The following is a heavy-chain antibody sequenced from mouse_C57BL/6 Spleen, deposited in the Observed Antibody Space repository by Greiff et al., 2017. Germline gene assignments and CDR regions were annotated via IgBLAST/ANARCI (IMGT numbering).Heavy chain of an antibody. CDR2: IYPGDGDT. CDR1: GYAFSSYW. J-gene: IGHJ1*03. CDR3: ARLGYYGNYEYFDV. V-gene: IGHV1-80*01. Sequence: QVQLKQSGAELVKPGASVKISCKASGYAFSSYWMNWVKQSPGKGLEWIGQIYPGDGDTNYNGQFKGKDTLTADKSSSTAYMQLSSLTSEDSAVYFCARLGYYGNYEYFDVWGTGTTVTVSS. D-gene: IGHD2-1*01.